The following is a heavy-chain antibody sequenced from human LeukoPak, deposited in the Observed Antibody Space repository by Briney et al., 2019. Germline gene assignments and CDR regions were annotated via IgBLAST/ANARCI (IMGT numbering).Heavy chain of an antibody. V-gene: IGHV1-46*01. D-gene: IGHD3-22*01. J-gene: IGHJ4*02. Sequence: GASVKVSCKASGYTFTSYYMHWVRQAPGQGLEWMGIINPSGGSTSYAQKLQGRVTMTRDTSTSTAYMELSRLRSEDTAVYYCARDGGRHRDSSGYYYLYWGQGTLVTVSS. CDR1: GYTFTSYY. CDR2: INPSGGST. CDR3: ARDGGRHRDSSGYYYLY.